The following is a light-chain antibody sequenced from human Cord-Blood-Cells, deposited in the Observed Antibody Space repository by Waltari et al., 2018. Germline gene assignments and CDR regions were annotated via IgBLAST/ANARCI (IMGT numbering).Light chain of an antibody. CDR3: QQRSNWPSIT. V-gene: IGKV3-11*01. CDR1: QSVSSY. J-gene: IGKJ5*01. CDR2: DAS. Sequence: EIVLTQSPATLSLSPGDRATLSCRASQSVSSYLAWYQQKPCQSPRLLIYDASNRATGIPARFSGSGSGTDFTLTISRLEPEDFAVYYWQQRSNWPSITFGQGTRLEIK.